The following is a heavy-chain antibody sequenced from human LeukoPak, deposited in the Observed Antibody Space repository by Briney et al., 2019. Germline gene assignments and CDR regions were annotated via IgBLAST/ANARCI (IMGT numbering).Heavy chain of an antibody. D-gene: IGHD4-17*01. CDR2: IIPIFGTA. CDR1: GGTFSIYA. CDR3: ARPAEVIDGDYDAFDI. V-gene: IGHV1-69*05. Sequence: SVKVSCXASGGTFSIYAISWVRQAHGQGLEWMGRIIPIFGTANYAQKFQGRVTITTDESTSTAYMELSSLRSEDTAVYYCARPAEVIDGDYDAFDIWGQGTMVTVSS. J-gene: IGHJ3*02.